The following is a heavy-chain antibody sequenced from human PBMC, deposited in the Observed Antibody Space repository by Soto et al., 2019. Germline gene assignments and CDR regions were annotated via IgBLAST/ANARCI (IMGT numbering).Heavy chain of an antibody. CDR1: GGSFSGYY. J-gene: IGHJ4*02. CDR2: INHSGST. CDR3: ARGLSHNRYMRGTREDY. Sequence: PSETLSLTCAVYGGSFSGYYWSWIRQPPGKGLEWIGEINHSGSTNYNPSLKSRVTISVDTSKNQFSLKLSSVTAADTAVYYCARGLSHNRYMRGTREDYWGQGTLVTVSS. D-gene: IGHD1-20*01. V-gene: IGHV4-34*01.